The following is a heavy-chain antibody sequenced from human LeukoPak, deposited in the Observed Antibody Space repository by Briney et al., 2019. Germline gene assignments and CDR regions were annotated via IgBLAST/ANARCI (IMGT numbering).Heavy chain of an antibody. D-gene: IGHD2-21*02. V-gene: IGHV3-48*03. CDR3: AGERNCGGDCYQGSWFDP. Sequence: GGSLRLSCAASGFTFNSHEMHWVRQAPGKGPEWVSYITSSGGITYYADSVKGRFTVSRDNAKNSLFLQMNSLRAEDTAIYYCAGERNCGGDCYQGSWFDPWGQGTLVTVSS. CDR1: GFTFNSHE. J-gene: IGHJ5*02. CDR2: ITSSGGIT.